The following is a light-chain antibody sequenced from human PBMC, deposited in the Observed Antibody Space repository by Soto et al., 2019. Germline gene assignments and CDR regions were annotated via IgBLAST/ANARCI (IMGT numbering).Light chain of an antibody. CDR3: QQYDNSPLT. Sequence: EIVLTQSPGTLSLSPGERATLSCRASQSVSSSYLAWYQQKPGQAPRLLIYGASSRATGIPDRFSGSGSGTNFTITISRMEREDFAVYYCQQYDNSPLTFGGGTKVEIK. J-gene: IGKJ4*01. V-gene: IGKV3-20*01. CDR1: QSVSSSY. CDR2: GAS.